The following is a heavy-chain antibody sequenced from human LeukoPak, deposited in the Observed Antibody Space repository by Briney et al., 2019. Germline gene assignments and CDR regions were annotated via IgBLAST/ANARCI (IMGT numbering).Heavy chain of an antibody. V-gene: IGHV4-39*01. CDR2: IYYSGST. Sequence: SETLSLTCTVSGGSISSSSYYWGWIRQPPGKGLEWIGSIYYSGSTYYNPSLKSRDTISVDTSKNQFSLKLSSVTAADTAVYYCASYDPITMSRYYFDYWGQGTLVTVSS. CDR3: ASYDPITMSRYYFDY. J-gene: IGHJ4*02. CDR1: GGSISSSSYY. D-gene: IGHD3-22*01.